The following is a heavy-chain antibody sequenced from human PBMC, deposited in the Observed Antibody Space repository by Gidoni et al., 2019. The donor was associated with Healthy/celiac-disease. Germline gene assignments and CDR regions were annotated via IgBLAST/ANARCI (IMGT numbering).Heavy chain of an antibody. D-gene: IGHD3-10*01. J-gene: IGHJ5*02. Sequence: QVQLVESGGGLVKPGGSLRLPCAASGFTFSDYYMSWSRQAPGKGLEWVSYISSSSSYTNYADSVKGRFTISRDNAKNSLYLQMNSLRAEDTAVYYCARVDYYGSGRGGWFDPWGQGTLVTVSS. V-gene: IGHV3-11*06. CDR1: GFTFSDYY. CDR2: ISSSSSYT. CDR3: ARVDYYGSGRGGWFDP.